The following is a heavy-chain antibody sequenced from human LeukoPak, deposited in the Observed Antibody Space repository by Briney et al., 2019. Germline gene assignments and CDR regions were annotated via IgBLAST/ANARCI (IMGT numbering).Heavy chain of an antibody. J-gene: IGHJ3*02. Sequence: GGSLRLSCAASGFTSSNAWMSWVRQAPGKGLEWVGRIKSKTDGGTTDYAAPVKGRFTISRDDSKNTLYLQMNSLKTEDTAVYYCTTESGEVWFGEHAFDIWGQGTMVTVSS. CDR1: GFTSSNAW. CDR2: IKSKTDGGTT. V-gene: IGHV3-15*01. D-gene: IGHD3-10*01. CDR3: TTESGEVWFGEHAFDI.